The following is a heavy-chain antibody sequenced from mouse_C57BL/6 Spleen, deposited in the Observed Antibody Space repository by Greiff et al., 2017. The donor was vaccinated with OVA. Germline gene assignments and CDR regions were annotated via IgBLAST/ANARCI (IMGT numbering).Heavy chain of an antibody. Sequence: EVMLVESGGGLVKPGGSLKLSCAASGFTFSSYAMSWVRQTPEKRLEWVATISDGGSYTYYPDNVKGRFTISRDNAKNNLYLQMSHLKSEDTAMYYCARDRDDYDVGAMDYWGQGTSVTVSS. CDR2: ISDGGSYT. J-gene: IGHJ4*01. D-gene: IGHD2-4*01. CDR1: GFTFSSYA. V-gene: IGHV5-4*01. CDR3: ARDRDDYDVGAMDY.